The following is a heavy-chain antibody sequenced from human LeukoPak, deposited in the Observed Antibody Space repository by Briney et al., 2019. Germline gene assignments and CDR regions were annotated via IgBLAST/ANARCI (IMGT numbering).Heavy chain of an antibody. CDR3: GRVAAAGIYPYYYNAMDV. CDR2: VNPKSGGT. Sequence: ASVKVSCKASGYTFTGYYIHWVRQAPGQGLEWMGWVNPKSGGTNYAQKFQGRVAMTRDTSISTVYMELSSLRSDDTAVYYCGRVAAAGIYPYYYNAMDVWGQGTTVTVSS. J-gene: IGHJ6*02. V-gene: IGHV1-2*02. CDR1: GYTFTGYY. D-gene: IGHD6-13*01.